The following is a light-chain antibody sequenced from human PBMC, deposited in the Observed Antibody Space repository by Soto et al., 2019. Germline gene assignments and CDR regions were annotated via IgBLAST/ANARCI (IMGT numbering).Light chain of an antibody. CDR3: QQYSSSPIT. V-gene: IGKV3-20*01. CDR1: QSVSSSY. CDR2: GAS. J-gene: IGKJ5*01. Sequence: EIVLTQSPGTLSLSPGERATLSCRASQSVSSSYLAWYQQKPGQAPRLLIYGASSRATGIPDRFSGSGSGTEFTLTISRLEPEDFEVYYCQQYSSSPITFGQGTRLEIK.